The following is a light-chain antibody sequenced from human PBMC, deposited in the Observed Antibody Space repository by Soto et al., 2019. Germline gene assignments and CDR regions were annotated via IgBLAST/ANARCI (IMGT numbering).Light chain of an antibody. CDR2: GAS. Sequence: TLSLSPGERATLSCRASQSVSSSYLAWYQQKPGQAPRLLIYGASSRATGIPDRISGSGSGTDFTLTISRLEPEDFAVYYCQQYGSSWFTFGGGTKVDIK. CDR3: QQYGSSWFT. CDR1: QSVSSSY. V-gene: IGKV3-20*01. J-gene: IGKJ4*01.